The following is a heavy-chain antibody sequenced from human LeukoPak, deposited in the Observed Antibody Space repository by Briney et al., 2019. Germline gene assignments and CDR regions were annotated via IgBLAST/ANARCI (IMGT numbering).Heavy chain of an antibody. Sequence: SVKVSWKASGGTFSSYTISWVRQAPGQGLEWMGRIIPILGIANYAQKFQGRVTITADKSTSTAYMELSSLRSEDTAVYYCARVRYCSSTSCYTFDYWGQGTLVTVSS. CDR2: IIPILGIA. CDR3: ARVRYCSSTSCYTFDY. J-gene: IGHJ4*02. V-gene: IGHV1-69*02. CDR1: GGTFSSYT. D-gene: IGHD2-2*02.